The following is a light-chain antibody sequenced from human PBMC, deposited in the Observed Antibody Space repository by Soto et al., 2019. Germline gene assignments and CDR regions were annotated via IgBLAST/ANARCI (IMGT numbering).Light chain of an antibody. V-gene: IGKV3-11*01. Sequence: EIVLTQSPAILSLSPGEGATLSCRASQSVSSYLAWYQQKPGQAPRLLIYDASNRATGIPARFSGSGSETDFTLTISRLEPEDFAVYYCQQYGTSQWTFGQGTKVDIK. J-gene: IGKJ1*01. CDR2: DAS. CDR3: QQYGTSQWT. CDR1: QSVSSY.